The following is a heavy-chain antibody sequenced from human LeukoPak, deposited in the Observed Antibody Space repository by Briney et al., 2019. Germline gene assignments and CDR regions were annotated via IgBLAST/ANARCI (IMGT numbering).Heavy chain of an antibody. J-gene: IGHJ3*02. Sequence: SVKVSCKASGGTFSSYAISWVRQAPGRGLEWMGGIIPIFGTANYAQKFQGRVTITTDESTSTAYMELSSLRSEDTAVYYCARSRPLVATGAFDIWGQGTMVTVSS. V-gene: IGHV1-69*05. CDR3: ARSRPLVATGAFDI. CDR1: GGTFSSYA. CDR2: IIPIFGTA. D-gene: IGHD5-12*01.